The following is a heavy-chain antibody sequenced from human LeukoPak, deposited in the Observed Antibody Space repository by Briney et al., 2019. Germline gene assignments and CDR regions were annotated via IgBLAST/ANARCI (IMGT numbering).Heavy chain of an antibody. CDR3: ARADTYYYYMDV. CDR2: MNPNSGNT. J-gene: IGHJ6*03. D-gene: IGHD3-9*01. V-gene: IGHV1-8*01. CDR1: GYTFTSYD. Sequence: ASVKVSCKASGYTFTSYDINWVRQATGQGLEWMGWMNPNSGNTGYAQKFQGRVTMTRNTSISTAYMELSSLRSEDTAVYYYARADTYYYYMDVWGKGTTVTVSS.